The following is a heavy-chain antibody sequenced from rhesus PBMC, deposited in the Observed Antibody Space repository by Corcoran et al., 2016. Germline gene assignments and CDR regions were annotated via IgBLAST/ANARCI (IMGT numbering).Heavy chain of an antibody. CDR3: ARSRGEYLDWLADV. D-gene: IGHD3-3*01. CDR1: GGSFSSYW. CDR2: NNGNSGST. Sequence: QVQLQESGPGLVKPSETLSLTCAVSGGSFSSYWWSWFRQPPGKGREWIGENNGNSGSTNDNPSLKRRVTISKDASKNQFSLKLSSVTAADTAVYYCARSRGEYLDWLADVWGRGVLVTVSS. V-gene: IGHV4-80*01. J-gene: IGHJ5-2*02.